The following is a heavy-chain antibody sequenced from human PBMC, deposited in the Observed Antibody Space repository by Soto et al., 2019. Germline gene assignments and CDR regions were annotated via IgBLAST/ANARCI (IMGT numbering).Heavy chain of an antibody. Sequence: GGSLRLSCVASGFSLANYPMNWVRQTPGRGLEWISYISPRGDTIYYADSVEGRFTISRDNARNSLSLQMSSLRDEDSALYYCAKGPHTNVGGPYYFESWGQGVPVTVSS. J-gene: IGHJ4*02. CDR1: GFSLANYP. CDR2: ISPRGDTI. D-gene: IGHD3-10*02. V-gene: IGHV3-48*02. CDR3: AKGPHTNVGGPYYFES.